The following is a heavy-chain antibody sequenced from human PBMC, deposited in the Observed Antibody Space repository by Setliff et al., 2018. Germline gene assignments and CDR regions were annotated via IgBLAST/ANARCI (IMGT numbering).Heavy chain of an antibody. V-gene: IGHV4-4*03. Sequence: LRKTLSLTCAVSGGSISSSNWWSWVRQPPGKGLEWIGEIYHGGSTNYNPSLKSRVTISVDTSKNQFSLKLNYVTAADTAVYYCARQSVRGLADNNWFDPWGQGTLVTVSS. D-gene: IGHD2-15*01. CDR3: ARQSVRGLADNNWFDP. J-gene: IGHJ5*02. CDR1: GGSISSSNW. CDR2: IYHGGST.